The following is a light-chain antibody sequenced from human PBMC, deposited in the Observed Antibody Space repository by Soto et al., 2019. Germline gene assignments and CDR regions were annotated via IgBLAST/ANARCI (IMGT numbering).Light chain of an antibody. V-gene: IGKV1-5*01. CDR1: QSISGW. CDR3: QQYKSYSWT. Sequence: DLQMTQSPSTLSASVGDRVTITCRASQSISGWLAWYQQKPGKAPKLLIYDASSLKSGVPSRFSGSGSGTEFTLTISSLQPDDFATYYCQQYKSYSWTFGQGTKVEIK. J-gene: IGKJ1*01. CDR2: DAS.